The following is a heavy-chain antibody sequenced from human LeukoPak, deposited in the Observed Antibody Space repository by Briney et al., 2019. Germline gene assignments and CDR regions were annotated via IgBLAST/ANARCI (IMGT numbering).Heavy chain of an antibody. D-gene: IGHD6-6*01. CDR1: GGSISSYY. Sequence: PSETLSLTCTVSGGSISSYYWSWIRQPAGKGLEWIGRIYTSGSTNYNPSLKSRVTMSVDTSKNQFSLKLSSVTAADTAVYYCARVGDSSSSNWFDPWAREPWSPSPQ. J-gene: IGHJ5*02. V-gene: IGHV4-4*07. CDR2: IYTSGST. CDR3: ARVGDSSSSNWFDP.